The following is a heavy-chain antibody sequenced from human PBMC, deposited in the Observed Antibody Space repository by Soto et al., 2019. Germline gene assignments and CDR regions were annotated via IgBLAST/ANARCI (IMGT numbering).Heavy chain of an antibody. CDR2: INPNSGGT. CDR1: GYTFTGYY. J-gene: IGHJ6*02. D-gene: IGHD3-9*01. CDR3: ARGGDILTGYAPIYYYCGMDV. V-gene: IGHV1-2*04. Sequence: ASVKVSCKASGYTFTGYYMHWVRQAPGQGLEWMGWINPNSGGTNYAQKFQGWVTMTRDTSISTAYMELSRLRSDDTAVYYCARGGDILTGYAPIYYYCGMDVWGQGTTVTVSS.